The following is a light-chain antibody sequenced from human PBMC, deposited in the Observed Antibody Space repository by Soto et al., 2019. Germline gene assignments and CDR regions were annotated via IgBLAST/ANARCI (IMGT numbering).Light chain of an antibody. CDR2: SAS. CDR3: QQYNDNWT. CDR1: QSISSN. Sequence: EIVVTHSPATLSVSPGERATLSCRASQSISSNLAWYQQKPGQAPKLLIYSASTMQSGVPSRFSGSGSGTEFTLAISSLQPDDSATYYCQQYNDNWTFGQGTKVDIK. J-gene: IGKJ1*01. V-gene: IGKV3-15*01.